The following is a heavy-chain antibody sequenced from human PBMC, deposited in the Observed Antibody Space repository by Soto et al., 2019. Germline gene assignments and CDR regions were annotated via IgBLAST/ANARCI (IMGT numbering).Heavy chain of an antibody. J-gene: IGHJ5*02. CDR1: GGSFSGYY. Sequence: SETLSLTCAVYGGSFSGYYWSWIRQPPGKGLEWIGEINHSGSTNYNPSLKSRVTISVDTSKNQFSLKLSSVTAADTAVYYCARAPHNPYSSSWYFPPPGGWFDPWGQGTLVTVSS. V-gene: IGHV4-34*01. D-gene: IGHD6-13*01. CDR2: INHSGST. CDR3: ARAPHNPYSSSWYFPPPGGWFDP.